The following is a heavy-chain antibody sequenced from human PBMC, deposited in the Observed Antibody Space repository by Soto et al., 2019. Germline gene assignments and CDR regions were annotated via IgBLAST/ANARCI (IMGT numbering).Heavy chain of an antibody. V-gene: IGHV1-18*01. Sequence: QVQLVQSEAEVKKPGASVKVSCKASGYIFTNYGLSWVRQAPGQGLEWMAWISPYDGNTHYAQNLQGRVTVTTDTSTSTAYMELRSLRSDDTAVYFCARDDRAAAAGTTYYFDYWGQGTLFTVSS. CDR3: ARDDRAAAAGTTYYFDY. D-gene: IGHD6-13*01. CDR1: GYIFTNYG. CDR2: ISPYDGNT. J-gene: IGHJ4*02.